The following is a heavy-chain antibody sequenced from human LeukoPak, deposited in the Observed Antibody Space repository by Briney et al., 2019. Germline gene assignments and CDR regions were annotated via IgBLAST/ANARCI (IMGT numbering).Heavy chain of an antibody. J-gene: IGHJ4*02. V-gene: IGHV5-51*01. Sequence: GESLKISRKGSGYSFTSSSMGWVRPISGKGREWMGIIYPGDFDTRYSPYFQGQVSISSDKSISTAYLQWKSLKASDTAMYYCARNTMVRGVYRHFYYWGEGTLVTVSS. CDR3: ARNTMVRGVYRHFYY. CDR2: IYPGDFDT. CDR1: GYSFTSSS. D-gene: IGHD3-10*01.